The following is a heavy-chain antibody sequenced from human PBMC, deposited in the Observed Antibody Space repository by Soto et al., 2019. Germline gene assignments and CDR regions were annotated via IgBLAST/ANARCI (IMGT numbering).Heavy chain of an antibody. CDR3: AGLEGGVDTAMAYYFDY. CDR2: IYYSGST. J-gene: IGHJ4*02. D-gene: IGHD5-18*01. CDR1: GGTTSSYY. V-gene: IGHV4-59*01. Sequence: SETLSHTCTVSGGTTSSYYLIWFRQPPGKGLEWIGYIYYSGSTNYNPSLKSRVTISVDTSKNQFPLKLSSVTAADTAVYYCAGLEGGVDTAMAYYFDYWGQGTLVTV.